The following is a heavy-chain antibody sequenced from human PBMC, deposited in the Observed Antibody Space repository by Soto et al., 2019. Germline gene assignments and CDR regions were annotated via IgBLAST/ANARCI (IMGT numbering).Heavy chain of an antibody. CDR1: GYTFTSYG. J-gene: IGHJ3*02. CDR3: ARVKGGGDFVTDAFDI. CDR2: ISAYNGNT. V-gene: IGHV1-18*01. Sequence: ASVKVSCKASGYTFTSYGISWVRQAPGQGLEWMGWISAYNGNTNYAQKPQGRVTMTTDTSTSTAYMELRSLRSDDTAVYYCARVKGGGDFVTDAFDIWGQGTMVTVSS. D-gene: IGHD2-21*02.